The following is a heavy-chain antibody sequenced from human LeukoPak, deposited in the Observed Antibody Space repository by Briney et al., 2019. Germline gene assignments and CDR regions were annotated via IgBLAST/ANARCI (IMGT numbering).Heavy chain of an antibody. V-gene: IGHV3-48*04. J-gene: IGHJ4*02. CDR2: IGISSGNT. CDR3: ARDHNYALDN. Sequence: PGGSLRLSCAASGFPFNDYSMNWVGQAPGKGLEWISYIGISSGNTKYADSVKGRFTISGDNAKNSLYLQMNNLRVEDTAVYYCARDHNYALDNWGQGTLVTVSS. CDR1: GFPFNDYS. D-gene: IGHD1-1*01.